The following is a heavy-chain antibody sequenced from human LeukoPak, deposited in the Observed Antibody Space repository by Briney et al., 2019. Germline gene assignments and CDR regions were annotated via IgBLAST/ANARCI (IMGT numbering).Heavy chain of an antibody. D-gene: IGHD2-15*01. J-gene: IGHJ4*02. CDR3: TPEERVSSGYCSGGSCYIDY. V-gene: IGHV3-15*01. CDR2: IKSKRDGGTK. CDR1: ACTFSNAW. Sequence: GGSLTLSCAASACTFSNAWRNWVRQAPGKGLEWVGRIKSKRDGGTKDYAARGKGRFTIAREEKKNTLYLQMTRLKTEHTAVYYCTPEERVSSGYCSGGSCYIDYWGQGTLVTVSS.